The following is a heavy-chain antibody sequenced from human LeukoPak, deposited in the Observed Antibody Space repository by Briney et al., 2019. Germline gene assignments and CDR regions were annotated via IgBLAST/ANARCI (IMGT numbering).Heavy chain of an antibody. J-gene: IGHJ6*03. D-gene: IGHD1-26*01. Sequence: PSETLSLTCAVYGGSFSGYYWSWIRQPPGKGLEWIGEINHSGSTNYNPSLKSRVTISVDTSKKQFSLKLSSVTATDPAVYYCARHVASGSSPNHYYYYMDVWGKGTTVTVSS. V-gene: IGHV4-34*01. CDR3: ARHVASGSSPNHYYYYMDV. CDR1: GGSFSGYY. CDR2: INHSGST.